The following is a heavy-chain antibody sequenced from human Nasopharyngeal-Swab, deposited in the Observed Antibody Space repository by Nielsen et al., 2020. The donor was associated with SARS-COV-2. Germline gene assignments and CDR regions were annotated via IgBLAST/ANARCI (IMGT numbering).Heavy chain of an antibody. CDR3: VRNEI. J-gene: IGHJ4*02. V-gene: IGHV3-7*03. CDR1: GFTFSDYW. CDR2: IKQDGTLN. Sequence: GESLKISCGGSGFTFSDYWMSWVRQSPEKRLEWVANIKQDGTLNSYVDSVKGRFIISRDNAKNSLDLQMNSLRVEDTAVYYCVRNEIWGQGTLVTVS.